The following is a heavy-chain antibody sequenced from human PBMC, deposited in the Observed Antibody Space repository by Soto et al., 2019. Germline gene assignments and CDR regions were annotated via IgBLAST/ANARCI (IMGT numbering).Heavy chain of an antibody. V-gene: IGHV4-59*01. J-gene: IGHJ3*02. CDR2: ILDTGNT. D-gene: IGHD2-21*02. Sequence: QVQLQESGPGLVKPSETLSLTCTVSGAPISDYFWSWIRQPPGQGLEWIGYILDTGNTNYNTSLKSRVTMSLDTSKNQFSLNLTSVTAADTALYYCARYLHSGGDWGEAFDIWCQGTMVTVSS. CDR1: GAPISDYF. CDR3: ARYLHSGGDWGEAFDI.